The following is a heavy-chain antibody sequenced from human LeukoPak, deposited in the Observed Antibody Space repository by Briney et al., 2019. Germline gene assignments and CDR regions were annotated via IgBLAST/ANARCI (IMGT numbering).Heavy chain of an antibody. CDR2: ISSSSSYI. D-gene: IGHD5-12*01. V-gene: IGHV3-21*01. CDR1: GFTFNTNN. CDR3: ARDSWHFFDI. Sequence: GGSLSLSCAASGFTFNTNNMNWVRQAPGQGLEWVSSISSSSSYIYYADSVKGRFTISRDNAKNSLYLQTNSMRAEDTAVYYCARDSWHFFDIWGQGTMVTVSS. J-gene: IGHJ3*02.